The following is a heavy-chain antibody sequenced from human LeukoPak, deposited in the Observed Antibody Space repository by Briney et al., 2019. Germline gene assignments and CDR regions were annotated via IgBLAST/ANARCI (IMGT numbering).Heavy chain of an antibody. CDR1: GYTFTSYG. D-gene: IGHD6-6*01. CDR2: ISAYNGNT. Sequence: GASVKVSCKASGYTFTSYGISWVRQAPGQGLERMGWISAYNGNTNYTQKLQGRVTMTTDTSTSAAYMELRSLRSDDTAVYYCARSSVSGPRETFDYWGQGTLVTVSS. J-gene: IGHJ4*02. V-gene: IGHV1-18*01. CDR3: ARSSVSGPRETFDY.